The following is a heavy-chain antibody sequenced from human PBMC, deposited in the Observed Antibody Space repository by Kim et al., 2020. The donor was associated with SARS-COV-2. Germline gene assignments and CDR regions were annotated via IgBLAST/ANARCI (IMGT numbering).Heavy chain of an antibody. D-gene: IGHD3-10*01. CDR3: ARGFWGEGRRLGAFDI. Sequence: SLKSRVTISVDTSKNQFSLKLSSVTAADTAVYYCARGFWGEGRRLGAFDIWGQGTMVTVSS. J-gene: IGHJ3*02. V-gene: IGHV4-31*02.